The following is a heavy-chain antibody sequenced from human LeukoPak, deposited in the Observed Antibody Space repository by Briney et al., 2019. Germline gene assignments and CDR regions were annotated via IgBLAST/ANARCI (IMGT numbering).Heavy chain of an antibody. CDR1: GGTFIIYA. J-gene: IGHJ5*02. V-gene: IGHV1-69*13. CDR3: ASGHWAYNWMSNWFDP. CDR2: IIPIFGTA. Sequence: SVKVSCKASGGTFIIYAISWVRQAPGQGLEWMGGIIPIFGTANYAQKFQGRVTITADESTSTAYMELSSLRSEDTAVYYCASGHWAYNWMSNWFDPWGQGTLVTVSS. D-gene: IGHD1-20*01.